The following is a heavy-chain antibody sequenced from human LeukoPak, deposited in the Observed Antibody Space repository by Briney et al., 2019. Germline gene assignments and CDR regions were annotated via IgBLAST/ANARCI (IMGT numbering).Heavy chain of an antibody. CDR2: MNPNSGNT. J-gene: IGHJ4*02. CDR1: GYTFTSYD. V-gene: IGHV1-8*01. CDR3: ARVAVAGRDDDY. Sequence: ASVKVSCKASGYTFTSYDINWVRQTTGQGLEWVGWMNPNSGNTGYAQKFQGRVTMTRTTSMSTAYMELSSLRSEDTAVYCCARVAVAGRDDDYWGQGTLVTVSS. D-gene: IGHD6-19*01.